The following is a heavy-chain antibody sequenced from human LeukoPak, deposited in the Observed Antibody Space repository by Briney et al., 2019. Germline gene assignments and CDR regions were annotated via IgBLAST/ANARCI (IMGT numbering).Heavy chain of an antibody. V-gene: IGHV4-31*03. Sequence: PSHTLSLTCTVSGGCVSRGGYHWSCIRQHPGKGLEWIGYIYYSGSTYYNPSLKSRVTISVDTSKNQFSLKLSSVTAADTAVYYCAREGDDDGGNSRIFDYWGQGTLVTVSS. J-gene: IGHJ4*02. CDR3: AREGDDDGGNSRIFDY. CDR2: IYYSGST. CDR1: GGCVSRGGYH. D-gene: IGHD4-23*01.